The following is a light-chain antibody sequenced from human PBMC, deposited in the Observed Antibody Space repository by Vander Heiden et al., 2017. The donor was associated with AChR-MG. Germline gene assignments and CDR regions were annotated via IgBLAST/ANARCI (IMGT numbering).Light chain of an antibody. CDR2: EVS. CDR1: SSDVGGYGF. Sequence: QSALTQPPSASGSPGQSGTFSCTGTSSDVGGYGFFPWYQQHPGKAPKLIIYEVSERPSGVPARFSGSKSGNSASLTVSGLQADDEADYYCSSYAGSNNLVFGGGTKLTVL. CDR3: SSYAGSNNLV. J-gene: IGLJ2*01. V-gene: IGLV2-8*01.